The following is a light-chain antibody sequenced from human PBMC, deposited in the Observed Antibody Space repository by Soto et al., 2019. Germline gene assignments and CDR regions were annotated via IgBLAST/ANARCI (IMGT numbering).Light chain of an antibody. CDR2: DAS. CDR3: QQRSNWPPT. Sequence: EIVLTQSPATLSLSPGERATHSCRASQSVSRNLAWYQQKPGQAPRLLIYDASNRATGIPARFSGSGSGTDFTLTISSLEPEDFAVYSCQQRSNWPPTFGGGTKVEIK. V-gene: IGKV3-11*01. J-gene: IGKJ4*01. CDR1: QSVSRN.